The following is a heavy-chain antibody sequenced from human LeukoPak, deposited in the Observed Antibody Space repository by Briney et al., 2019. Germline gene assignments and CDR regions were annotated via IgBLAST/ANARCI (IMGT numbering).Heavy chain of an antibody. J-gene: IGHJ4*02. CDR2: MYYSGST. CDR3: ARQYYDNTGYYYFDY. CDR1: GGSITGSSYY. V-gene: IGHV4-39*01. D-gene: IGHD3-22*01. Sequence: PSETLSLTCTVSGGSITGSSYYWGWIRQPPGKGLEWIGSMYYSGSTYYNPSLKGRLTISVDTSKNQFSLKLTSVTAADTAVYYRARQYYDNTGYYYFDYWGQGTLVTVSS.